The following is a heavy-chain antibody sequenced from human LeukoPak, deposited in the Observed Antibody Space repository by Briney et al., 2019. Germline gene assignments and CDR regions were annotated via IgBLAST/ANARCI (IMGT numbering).Heavy chain of an antibody. Sequence: GGSLRLSCTVSGFIFSDFSMSWVRQAPGKGLDWVAKMSEDGNEIFYVDSVKGRFTISRDNTKKSLYLQLNSLRPEGSAVYYCARPRGCGSARCNNFDYWGQGTLVTVSS. V-gene: IGHV3-7*01. CDR1: GFIFSDFS. CDR2: MSEDGNEI. CDR3: ARPRGCGSARCNNFDY. J-gene: IGHJ4*02. D-gene: IGHD2-2*01.